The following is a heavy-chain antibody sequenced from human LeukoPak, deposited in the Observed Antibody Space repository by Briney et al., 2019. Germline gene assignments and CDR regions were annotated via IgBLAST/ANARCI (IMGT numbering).Heavy chain of an antibody. V-gene: IGHV4-4*02. CDR1: GGSVTSTNW. J-gene: IGHJ3*02. CDR3: ARKNDFEI. Sequence: SETLSLTCGVSGGSVTSTNWWTWVRQPPGKGLEWIGCIYYSGRTYYNPSLKSRVTISVDMSKSQFSLRLTSVTAADTAVYYCARKNDFEIWGQGTLVTVSS. CDR2: IYYSGRT. D-gene: IGHD2/OR15-2a*01.